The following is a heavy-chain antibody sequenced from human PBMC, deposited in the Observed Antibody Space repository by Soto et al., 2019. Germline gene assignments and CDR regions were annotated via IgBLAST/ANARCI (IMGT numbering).Heavy chain of an antibody. V-gene: IGHV4-59*08. Sequence: SETLSLTCTVSGGSISSYYWSWIRQPPGKGLEWIGYIYYSGSTNYNPSLKSRVTISVDTSKNQFSLKLSSVTAADTAVYYCGRHYGDGIYYYYYYMDVWGKGTTVTVSS. CDR3: GRHYGDGIYYYYYYMDV. D-gene: IGHD4-17*01. J-gene: IGHJ6*03. CDR1: GGSISSYY. CDR2: IYYSGST.